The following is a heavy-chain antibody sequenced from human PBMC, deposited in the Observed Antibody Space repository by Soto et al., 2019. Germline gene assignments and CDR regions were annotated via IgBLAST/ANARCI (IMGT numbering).Heavy chain of an antibody. CDR3: GREDRDLETGLVPADIVGMDV. CDR1: GGTFSRYS. D-gene: IGHD2-2*01. V-gene: IGHV1-69*08. Sequence: QVQLVQSGAEVKKPGSSVMVSCKASGGTFSRYSITWVRQAPGHGLEWIGRVIPIFGIARYAQKFQGRVTTTADDSTSTAYMELSSLRSDDTAVYYSGREDRDLETGLVPADIVGMDVWGQGTTVTVAS. J-gene: IGHJ6*02. CDR2: VIPIFGIA.